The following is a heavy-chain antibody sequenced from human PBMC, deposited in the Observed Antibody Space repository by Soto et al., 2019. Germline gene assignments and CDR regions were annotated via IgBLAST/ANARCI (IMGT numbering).Heavy chain of an antibody. CDR1: GFTFSSYG. CDR3: AKDPGSYLVDP. J-gene: IGHJ5*02. CDR2: IWYDGSNK. V-gene: IGHV3-33*06. D-gene: IGHD3-10*01. Sequence: GGSLRLSCAASGFTFSSYGMHWVRQAPGKGLEWVAVIWYDGSNKYYADSVKGRFTISRDNSKNTLYLQMNSLRAEDTAVYYCAKDPGSYLVDPWGQGTLVTVSS.